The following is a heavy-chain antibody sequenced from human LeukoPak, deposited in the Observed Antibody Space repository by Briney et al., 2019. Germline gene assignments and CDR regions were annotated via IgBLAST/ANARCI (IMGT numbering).Heavy chain of an antibody. V-gene: IGHV3-30*03. CDR2: ISYDGSNK. J-gene: IGHJ4*02. D-gene: IGHD5-24*01. CDR3: ARDLGPIEMATIDFDY. Sequence: GGSLRLSCAASGFTFSSYGMHWVRQAPGKGLEWVPVISYDGSNKYYADSVKGRFTISRDNSKNTLYLQMNSLRAEDTAVYYCARDLGPIEMATIDFDYWGQGTLVTVSS. CDR1: GFTFSSYG.